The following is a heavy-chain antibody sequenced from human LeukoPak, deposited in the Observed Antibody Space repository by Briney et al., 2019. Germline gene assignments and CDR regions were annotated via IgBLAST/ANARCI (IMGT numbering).Heavy chain of an antibody. D-gene: IGHD3-22*01. CDR1: GGSFSGYY. V-gene: IGHV4-34*01. J-gene: IGHJ3*02. CDR2: INHSGST. CDR3: ANTLTYYYDSSGYSVAGRAFDI. Sequence: SETLSLTCAVYGGSFSGYYWSWIRQPPGKGLEWIGEINHSGSTNYNPSLKSRVTISVDTSKNQFSLKLSSVTAADTAVYYCANTLTYYYDSSGYSVAGRAFDIWGQGTMVTVSS.